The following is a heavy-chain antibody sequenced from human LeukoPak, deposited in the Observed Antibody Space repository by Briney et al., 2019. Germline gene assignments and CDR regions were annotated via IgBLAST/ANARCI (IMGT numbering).Heavy chain of an antibody. CDR1: GFTFSDYY. CDR3: ASPCSSTSCYNGDY. J-gene: IGHJ4*02. CDR2: ISSSGSTI. D-gene: IGHD2-2*02. V-gene: IGHV3-11*01. Sequence: GGSLRLCCAASGFTFSDYYMSWIRQAPGKGLEWVSYISSSGSTIYYADSVKGRFTISRDNAKNSLYLQMNSLRAEDTAVYYCASPCSSTSCYNGDYWGQGTLVTVSS.